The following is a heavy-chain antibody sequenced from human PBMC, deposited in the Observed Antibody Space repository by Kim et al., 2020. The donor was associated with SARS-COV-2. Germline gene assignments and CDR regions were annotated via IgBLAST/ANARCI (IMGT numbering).Heavy chain of an antibody. CDR1: GGSFSGYY. CDR2: INRSGST. CDR3: ARERYNYGSPNRYYYHVMEV. V-gene: IGHV4-34*01. J-gene: IGHJ6*02. Sequence: SETLSLTCAVYGGSFSGYYCSWIRQPPGKGLEWIGDINRSGSTIYNPSPKSRVTISVDTSPNQFSLKMSSMTAADTAVYYCARERYNYGSPNRYYYHVMEVWGPGTPLTVSS. D-gene: IGHD5-18*01.